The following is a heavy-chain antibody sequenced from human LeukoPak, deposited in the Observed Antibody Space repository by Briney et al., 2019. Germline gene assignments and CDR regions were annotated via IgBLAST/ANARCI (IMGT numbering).Heavy chain of an antibody. CDR3: ARRRQIGYSYGYDHDAFDI. CDR2: INHSGST. V-gene: IGHV4-34*01. CDR1: GGSFSGYY. D-gene: IGHD5-18*01. Sequence: SETLSLTCAVYGGSFSGYYWSWIRQPPGKGLEWIGEINHSGSTYYNPSLKSRVTISVDTTKNQFSLKLSSVTAADTAVYYCARRRQIGYSYGYDHDAFDIWGQGTMVTVSS. J-gene: IGHJ3*02.